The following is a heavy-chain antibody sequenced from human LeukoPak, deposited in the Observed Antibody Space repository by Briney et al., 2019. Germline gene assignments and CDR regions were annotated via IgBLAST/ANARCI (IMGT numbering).Heavy chain of an antibody. CDR2: ISSSSSYI. D-gene: IGHD2-15*01. Sequence: GGSLRLSCAASGFTFSSYSMNWVRQAPGKGLEWVSFISSSSSYIYYADSVKGRFTISRDNAKNSLYLQMNSLRAEDTAMYYCARGPHNRYCSGGSCYSRGAFDIWGQGTMVTVSS. CDR1: GFTFSSYS. V-gene: IGHV3-21*01. J-gene: IGHJ3*02. CDR3: ARGPHNRYCSGGSCYSRGAFDI.